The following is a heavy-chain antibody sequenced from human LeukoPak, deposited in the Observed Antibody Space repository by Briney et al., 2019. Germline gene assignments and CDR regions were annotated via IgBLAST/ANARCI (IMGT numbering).Heavy chain of an antibody. J-gene: IGHJ3*02. CDR2: IYYSGST. CDR3: ARATGRYSSGWYGDAFDI. Sequence: SETLSLTCTVSGGSISSCYWSWIRQPPGKGLEWIGYIYYSGSTNYNPSLKSRVTISVDTSKNQFSLKLSSVTAADTAVYYCARATGRYSSGWYGDAFDIWGQGTMVTVSS. V-gene: IGHV4-59*01. D-gene: IGHD6-19*01. CDR1: GGSISSCY.